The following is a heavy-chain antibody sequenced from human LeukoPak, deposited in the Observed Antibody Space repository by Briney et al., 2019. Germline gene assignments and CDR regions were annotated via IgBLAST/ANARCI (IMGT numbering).Heavy chain of an antibody. D-gene: IGHD6-19*01. CDR3: ARDRAQFIAVAGTVDY. CDR2: ISSSSSYI. CDR1: GFTFSSYS. Sequence: GGSLRLSCAASGFTFSSYSINWVRQAPGKGLEWVSSISSSSSYIYYADSVRGRFTISRDNAKNSLYLQMNSLRAEDTAVYYCARDRAQFIAVAGTVDYWGQGTLVTVSS. V-gene: IGHV3-21*01. J-gene: IGHJ4*02.